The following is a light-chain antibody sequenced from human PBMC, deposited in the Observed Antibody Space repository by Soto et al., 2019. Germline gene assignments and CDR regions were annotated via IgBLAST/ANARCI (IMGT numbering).Light chain of an antibody. V-gene: IGKV3D-20*01. J-gene: IGKJ5*01. CDR2: DAS. CDR3: QQYGSSPPIT. Sequence: EIVLTQSPATLSVSPGERATLSCGASQSVSGHLDWYQQKPGQAPRLLIYDASSRATGIPDRFSGSGSGTDFTLTISRLEPEDFAVYYCQQYGSSPPITFGQGTRLEIK. CDR1: QSVSGH.